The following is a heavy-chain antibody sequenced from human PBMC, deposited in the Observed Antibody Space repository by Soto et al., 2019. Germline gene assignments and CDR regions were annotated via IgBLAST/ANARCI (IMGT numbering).Heavy chain of an antibody. J-gene: IGHJ4*02. CDR1: GFTVSRYD. CDR2: SSATGAGT. CDR3: AKDRRAGGNYGFYSDF. Sequence: QVVESGGGLIQAGGSTRLSCLASGFTVSRYDMAWVRQAPGKGLEWVSFSSATGAGTYYADSVKGRFTISRDNSKNTLYLQMTSLRADDTAVYYCAKDRRAGGNYGFYSDFWGQGALVIVSS. V-gene: IGHV3-23*04. D-gene: IGHD1-7*01.